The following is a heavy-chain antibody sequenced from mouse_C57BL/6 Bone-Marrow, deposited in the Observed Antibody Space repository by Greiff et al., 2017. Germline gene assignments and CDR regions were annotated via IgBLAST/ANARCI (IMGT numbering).Heavy chain of an antibody. CDR2: ISDGGSYT. J-gene: IGHJ2*01. V-gene: IGHV5-4*01. CDR3: ARDWGRKGYYFDY. Sequence: EVKVVESGGGLVKPGGSLKLSCAASGFTFSSYAMSWVRQTPEKRLEWVATISDGGSYTYYPDNVKGRFTISRDNAKNNLYLQMSHLKSEDTAMYYCARDWGRKGYYFDYWGQGTTLTVSS. CDR1: GFTFSSYA.